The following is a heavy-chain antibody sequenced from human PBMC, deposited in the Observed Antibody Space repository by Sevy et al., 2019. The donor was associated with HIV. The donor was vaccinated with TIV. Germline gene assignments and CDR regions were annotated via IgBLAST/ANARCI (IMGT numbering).Heavy chain of an antibody. CDR1: GFSLSTSGVG. CDR2: IYWNDDK. V-gene: IGHV2-5*01. D-gene: IGHD6-13*01. CDR3: AHRGGGSSSWSRTPYYFDY. Sequence: HIYFSRSGPTLVNPTQTLTLTCTFSGFSLSTSGVGVGWIRQPPGKALEWLALIYWNDDKRYSPSLKSRLTITKDTSKNQVVLTMTNMDPVDTATYYCAHRGGGSSSWSRTPYYFDYWGQGTLVTVSS. J-gene: IGHJ4*02.